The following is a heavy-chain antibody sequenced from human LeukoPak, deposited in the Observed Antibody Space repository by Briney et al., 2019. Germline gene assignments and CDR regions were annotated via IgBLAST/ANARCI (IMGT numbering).Heavy chain of an antibody. CDR3: ARGGGLDI. CDR2: IKQDGSEK. V-gene: IGHV3-7*05. J-gene: IGHJ3*02. Sequence: GGSLRLSCAASGFILSSYWMTWVRQAPGKGLEWVANIKQDGSEKYYVDSVKGRFTISRDNAKNSLYLQMNSLRAEDTAVYYCARGGGLDIWGQGTMVTVSS. CDR1: GFILSSYW.